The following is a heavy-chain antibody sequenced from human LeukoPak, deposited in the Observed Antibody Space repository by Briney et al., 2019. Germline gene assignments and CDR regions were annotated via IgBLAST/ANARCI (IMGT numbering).Heavy chain of an antibody. CDR1: GFTFSSYW. J-gene: IGHJ4*02. CDR2: IKQDGSGE. CDR3: ARETVFGVAVPTYYFDY. Sequence: GGSLRLSCAASGFTFSSYWMSWVRQAPGKGLEWVANIKQDGSGEYYVDSVKGRFTISRHNTKNSLYLQMNSLRAEDTAVYYCARETVFGVAVPTYYFDYWGQGALVTVSS. V-gene: IGHV3-7*01. D-gene: IGHD3-3*01.